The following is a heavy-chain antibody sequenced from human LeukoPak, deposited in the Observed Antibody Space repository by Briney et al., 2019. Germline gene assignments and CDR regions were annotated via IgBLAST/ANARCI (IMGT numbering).Heavy chain of an antibody. J-gene: IGHJ4*02. Sequence: SQTLSLTCTVSGGSISSGDYYWSWIRQPPGKGLEWIGYIYYSGSTYYNPSLKSRVTISVDTSKNQFSLKLSSVTAADTAVYYCARVGHGSGSTGGDFDYWGQGTLVTVSS. CDR2: IYYSGST. D-gene: IGHD3-10*01. CDR1: GGSISSGDYY. CDR3: ARVGHGSGSTGGDFDY. V-gene: IGHV4-30-4*01.